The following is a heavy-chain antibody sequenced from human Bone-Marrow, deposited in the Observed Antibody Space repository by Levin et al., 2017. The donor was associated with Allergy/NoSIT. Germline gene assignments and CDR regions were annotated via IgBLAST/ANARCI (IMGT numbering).Heavy chain of an antibody. Sequence: SQTLSLTCTVSGGSISSSSYYWGWIRQPPGKGLEWIGSIYYSGSTYYNPSLKSRVTISVDTSKNQFSLKLSSVTAADTAVYYCARLDSSGWYGGYFDYWGQGTLVTVSS. CDR1: GGSISSSSYY. D-gene: IGHD6-19*01. J-gene: IGHJ4*02. V-gene: IGHV4-39*01. CDR3: ARLDSSGWYGGYFDY. CDR2: IYYSGST.